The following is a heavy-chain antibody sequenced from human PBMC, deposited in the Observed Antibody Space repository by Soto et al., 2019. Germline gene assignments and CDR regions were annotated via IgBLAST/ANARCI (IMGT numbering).Heavy chain of an antibody. D-gene: IGHD4-17*01. CDR3: ARAGHYGGNSDRGGFDP. Sequence: GGSLRLSCAASGFTFSDYYTSWIRQAPGKGLEWVSYISSSGSTIYYADSVKGRFTISRGNAKNSLYLQMNSLRAEGTAVYYCARAGHYGGNSDRGGFDPWGQGTLVTVSS. J-gene: IGHJ5*02. V-gene: IGHV3-11*01. CDR1: GFTFSDYY. CDR2: ISSSGSTI.